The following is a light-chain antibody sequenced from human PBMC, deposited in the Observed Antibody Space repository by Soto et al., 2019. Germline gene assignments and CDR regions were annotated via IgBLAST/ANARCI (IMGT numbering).Light chain of an antibody. Sequence: EMVLPQAPGTLSLSPVERATLCCRPSQSVSSSYLAWYQQKPGQAPRLLIYGASSRATGIPDRFSGSGSGTDFTLTISRLEPEDFAVYYCQQYGSSPLTFGQGTKVDIK. CDR3: QQYGSSPLT. CDR2: GAS. CDR1: QSVSSSY. V-gene: IGKV3-20*01. J-gene: IGKJ1*01.